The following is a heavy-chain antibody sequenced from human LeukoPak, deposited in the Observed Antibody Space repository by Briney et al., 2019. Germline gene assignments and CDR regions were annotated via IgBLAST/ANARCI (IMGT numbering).Heavy chain of an antibody. D-gene: IGHD3-16*01. Sequence: PGESLRLSCAASGFTFTDYWMHWVRQVPGKGLVWVSIINTDTRGTYYADSVKGRFTISRDNAKSTLYLQMDSLRAEDTAVYYCARAGAYHFDNWGRGTLVTVSS. V-gene: IGHV3-74*01. J-gene: IGHJ4*02. CDR1: GFTFTDYW. CDR2: INTDTRGT. CDR3: ARAGAYHFDN.